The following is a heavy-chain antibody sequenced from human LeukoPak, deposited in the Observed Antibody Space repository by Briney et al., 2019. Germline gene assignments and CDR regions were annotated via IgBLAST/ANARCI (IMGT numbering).Heavy chain of an antibody. D-gene: IGHD1-7*01. J-gene: IGHJ6*04. CDR2: INDSGRP. Sequence: SETLSLTCAVYGGSFSNYYWSGIREPPGGGLEWMGEINDSGRPNSNPSLMSRVTVSVDTSKHQSSLSFTSVTATDTAVYYCARRWNYGRNYSIDVWGNGATVSVSS. V-gene: IGHV4-34*01. CDR3: ARRWNYGRNYSIDV. CDR1: GGSFSNYY.